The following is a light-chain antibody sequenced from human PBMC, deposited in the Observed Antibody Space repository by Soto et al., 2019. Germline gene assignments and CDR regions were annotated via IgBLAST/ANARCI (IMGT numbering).Light chain of an antibody. Sequence: EIVMTQSPATLSVSPGERATLSCRASQSVSSNLAWYQQKPGQAPRLLIFGASTRATGIPARFSGSGSGTEFTLTISGLQSEDFAVYDCQQYNTWPPIAFGPGTRLYIK. J-gene: IGKJ5*01. CDR3: QQYNTWPPIA. CDR1: QSVSSN. CDR2: GAS. V-gene: IGKV3-15*01.